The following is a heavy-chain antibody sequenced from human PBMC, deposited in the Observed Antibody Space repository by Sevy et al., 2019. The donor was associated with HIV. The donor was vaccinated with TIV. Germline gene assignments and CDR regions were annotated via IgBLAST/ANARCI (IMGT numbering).Heavy chain of an antibody. J-gene: IGHJ3*02. CDR3: TRDIRPVPMVRGVIITGAFDI. D-gene: IGHD3-10*01. Sequence: GGSLRLSCTASGFTFGDYAMSWFRQAPGKGLEWVGFIRSKAYGGTTEYAASVKGRFTISRDDSKSIAYLQMNSPKTEDTAVYYCTRDIRPVPMVRGVIITGAFDIWGQGTMVTVSS. V-gene: IGHV3-49*03. CDR2: IRSKAYGGTT. CDR1: GFTFGDYA.